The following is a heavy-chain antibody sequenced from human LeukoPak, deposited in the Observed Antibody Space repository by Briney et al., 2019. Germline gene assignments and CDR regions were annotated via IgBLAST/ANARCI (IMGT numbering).Heavy chain of an antibody. CDR2: IIPIFGTA. V-gene: IGHV1-69*05. CDR1: GGTFSSYA. D-gene: IGHD6-13*01. J-gene: IGHJ4*02. Sequence: ASVKVSCKASGGTFSSYAISWVRQAPGQGLEWMGGIIPIFGTANYAQKFQGRVTMTTDTSTSTAYMELRSLRSDDTAVYYCARDSEQQLARVDYWGQGTLVTVSS. CDR3: ARDSEQQLARVDY.